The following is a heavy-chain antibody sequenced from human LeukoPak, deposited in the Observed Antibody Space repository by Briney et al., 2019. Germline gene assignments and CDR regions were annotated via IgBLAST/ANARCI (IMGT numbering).Heavy chain of an antibody. CDR1: GFTFDDYA. V-gene: IGHV3-9*01. CDR2: ISRNSGSI. Sequence: GRSLRLSCAASGFTFDDYAMHWVRQAPGKGLEWVSGISRNSGSIGYADSVKGRFTISRDNAKNSLYLQMNSLRAEDTALYYCAKDISYYYDSSGVDYWGQGTLVTVSS. J-gene: IGHJ4*02. D-gene: IGHD3-22*01. CDR3: AKDISYYYDSSGVDY.